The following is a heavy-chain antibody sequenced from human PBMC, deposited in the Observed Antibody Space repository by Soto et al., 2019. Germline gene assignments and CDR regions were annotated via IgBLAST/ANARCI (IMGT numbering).Heavy chain of an antibody. CDR1: XFTFXXYA. CDR3: XXXXXXXXXGAHYYYGMDV. D-gene: IGHD2-15*01. Sequence: QVQLVESGGGVVLPGRSLRLSCAASXFTFXXYAMHWIRQPPGEGLEWVAVVSYDENNKFCADSVKGRFTISRDNSKNTVHLQMNSLRAEDXAXXXCXXXXXXXXXGAHYYYGMDVWGQGTTVTVSS. V-gene: IGHV3-30-3*01. J-gene: IGHJ6*02. CDR2: VSYDENNK.